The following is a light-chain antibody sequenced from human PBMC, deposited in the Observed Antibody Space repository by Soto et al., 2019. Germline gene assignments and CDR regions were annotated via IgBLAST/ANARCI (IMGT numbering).Light chain of an antibody. J-gene: IGKJ2*01. CDR2: KAS. Sequence: DIQMTQSPSTLSASVGDRVTITCRASQSISSWLAWYQQKPGKAPKVLIYKASILENGVPLRFNGSGSGTEFSLTISSLQPDDFATYYCQQYNRYSRTFGQGTKVDIK. V-gene: IGKV1-5*03. CDR3: QQYNRYSRT. CDR1: QSISSW.